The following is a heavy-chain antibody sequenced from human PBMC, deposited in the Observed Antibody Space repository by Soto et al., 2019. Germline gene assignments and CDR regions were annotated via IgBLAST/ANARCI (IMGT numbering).Heavy chain of an antibody. D-gene: IGHD2-2*01. CDR1: GYTFTGYA. V-gene: IGHV1-3*01. Sequence: ASVKVSCKASGYTFTGYAMHWVRQAPGQRLEWMGWINAGNGKSKYSQKVQGRVTITRDTSASTAYMELSSLRSEDTAVDYCARSGTLGYCSSTSCPEYFQHWGQGTLVTVSS. J-gene: IGHJ1*01. CDR2: INAGNGKS. CDR3: ARSGTLGYCSSTSCPEYFQH.